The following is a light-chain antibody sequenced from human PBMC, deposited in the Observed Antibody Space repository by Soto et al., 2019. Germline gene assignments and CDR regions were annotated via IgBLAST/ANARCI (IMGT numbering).Light chain of an antibody. J-gene: IGKJ1*01. CDR1: QTVGSNY. CDR3: QQYATSPLT. V-gene: IGKV3-20*01. Sequence: EMVLTQSPVTLSLSPGQRATLSCRASQTVGSNYLAWYQQKPGQAPRVLIHGASSRATGIPDRFSASGSGTEFTLTISRLEPEDVAVYYCQQYATSPLTFGQGTKVDIK. CDR2: GAS.